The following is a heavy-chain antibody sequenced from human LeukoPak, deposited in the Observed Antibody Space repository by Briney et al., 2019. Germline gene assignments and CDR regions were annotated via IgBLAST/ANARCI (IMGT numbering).Heavy chain of an antibody. CDR1: GYTFTGYY. J-gene: IGHJ4*02. CDR3: AGAGIAAAAYY. V-gene: IGHV1-2*02. Sequence: GASVKVSCKASGYTFTGYYMHWGRQAHGQGIGWKGWINPNSGGTSYDQKFQGKVTMTRDTSICKANLELQRKRSEDTAVSYYAGAGIAAAAYYWGQRTLVT. D-gene: IGHD6-13*01. CDR2: INPNSGGT.